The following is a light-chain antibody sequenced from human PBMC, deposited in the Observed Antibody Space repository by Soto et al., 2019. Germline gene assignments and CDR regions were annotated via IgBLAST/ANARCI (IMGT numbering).Light chain of an antibody. V-gene: IGKV1-12*01. CDR3: LHTFSFPRT. Sequence: DIQMTQSPSSVSASVGDRVTITCRASQGIGDRLAWYQQRPGKVPQLVVYFASTLPSGVPSRFSASGSGAEFILTLIPLQAEDFATYYCLHTFSFPRTFGQGTKVEVK. CDR1: QGIGDR. CDR2: FAS. J-gene: IGKJ1*01.